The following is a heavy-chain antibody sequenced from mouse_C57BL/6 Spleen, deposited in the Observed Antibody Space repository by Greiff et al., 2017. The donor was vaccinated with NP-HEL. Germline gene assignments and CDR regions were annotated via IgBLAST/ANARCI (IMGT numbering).Heavy chain of an antibody. CDR2: IDPSDSYT. J-gene: IGHJ2*01. V-gene: IGHV1-69*01. CDR3: ARSDYGNFLFDY. D-gene: IGHD2-1*01. CDR1: GYTFTSYW. Sequence: QVQLQQPGAELVMPGASVKLSCKASGYTFTSYWMHWVKQRPGQGLEWIGEIDPSDSYTNYNQKFKGKSTLTVDKSSSTAYMQLSILTSEDSAVYYGARSDYGNFLFDYWGQGTTLTVSS.